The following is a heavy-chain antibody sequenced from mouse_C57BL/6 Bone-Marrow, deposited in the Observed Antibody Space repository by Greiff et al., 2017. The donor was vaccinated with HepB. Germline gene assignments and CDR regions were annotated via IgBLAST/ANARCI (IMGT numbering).Heavy chain of an antibody. CDR1: GYSFSDYN. V-gene: IGHV1-39*01. CDR3: ARRDGVYYGNYYWYFDV. CDR2: INPNYGTT. J-gene: IGHJ1*03. D-gene: IGHD2-1*01. Sequence: EVQLQQSGPELVKPGASVKISCKASGYSFSDYNMNWVKQSNGKSLEWSGVINPNYGTTSYNQKFKGKATLTVDQSSSTDYMQRNSLTSEDSAVYYCARRDGVYYGNYYWYFDVWGTGTTVTVSS.